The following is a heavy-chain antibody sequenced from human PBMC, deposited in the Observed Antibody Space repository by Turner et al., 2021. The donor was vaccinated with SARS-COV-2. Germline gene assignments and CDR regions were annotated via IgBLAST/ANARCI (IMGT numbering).Heavy chain of an antibody. Sequence: QVQLQESGPGLVKPSETLSLTCTISGGSISSYYWSWIRQPPGKGLEWIGYIYYSGSTNHNPSLKSRVTISVDTSKNQFSLKLSSVTAADTAVYYCAVAGGAYYDFWSIKDWGQGTLVTVSS. CDR3: AVAGGAYYDFWSIKD. D-gene: IGHD3-3*01. J-gene: IGHJ4*02. CDR1: GGSISSYY. V-gene: IGHV4-59*01. CDR2: IYYSGST.